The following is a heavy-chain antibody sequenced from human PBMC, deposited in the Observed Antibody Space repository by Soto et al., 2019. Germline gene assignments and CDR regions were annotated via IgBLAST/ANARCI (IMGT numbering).Heavy chain of an antibody. J-gene: IGHJ4*02. CDR3: ASPVSIAVAGTGLDH. CDR1: GYTFTSYY. CDR2: INPSGGST. V-gene: IGHV1-46*03. Sequence: GASVKVSCKASGYTFTSYYMHWVRQAPGQGLEWMGIINPSGGSTSYAQKFQGRVTMTRDTSTSTVYMELSSLRSEDTAVYYCASPVSIAVAGTGLDHWGQGTLVTVSS. D-gene: IGHD6-19*01.